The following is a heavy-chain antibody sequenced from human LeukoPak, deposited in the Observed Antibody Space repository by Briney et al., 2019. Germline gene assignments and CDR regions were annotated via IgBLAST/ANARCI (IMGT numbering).Heavy chain of an antibody. CDR3: ARDGSDTAMVYYYYYMDV. V-gene: IGHV3-48*04. CDR2: ISSSSSTI. CDR1: GFTFSSYS. Sequence: GGSLRLSCAASGFTFSSYSMNWVRQAPGKGLEWVSYISSSSSTIYYADSVKGRFTFSRDNAKNSLYLQMNSLRAEDTAVYYCARDGSDTAMVYYYYYMDVWGKGTTVTVSS. J-gene: IGHJ6*03. D-gene: IGHD5-18*01.